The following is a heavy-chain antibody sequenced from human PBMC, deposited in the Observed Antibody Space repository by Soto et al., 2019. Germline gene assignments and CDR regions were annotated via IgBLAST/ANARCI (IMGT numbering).Heavy chain of an antibody. J-gene: IGHJ6*02. Sequence: QVQLVQSGAEVKKPGSSVKVSCKASGGTFSSYAISWVRQAPGQGHEWMGGIIPIFGTANYAQKFQGRVTITADESTSTAYMELSSLRSEDTAVYYCARDCSSTSCYSTYGMDVWGQGTTVTVSS. D-gene: IGHD2-2*02. CDR2: IIPIFGTA. V-gene: IGHV1-69*01. CDR3: ARDCSSTSCYSTYGMDV. CDR1: GGTFSSYA.